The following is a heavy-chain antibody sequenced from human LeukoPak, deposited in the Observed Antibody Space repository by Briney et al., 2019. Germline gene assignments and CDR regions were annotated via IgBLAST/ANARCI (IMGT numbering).Heavy chain of an antibody. CDR1: GGSISSYY. CDR2: IYYSGST. V-gene: IGHV4-59*01. J-gene: IGHJ6*02. CDR3: ARDRGPPYYYYGMDV. Sequence: SETLSLTCTVSGGSISSYYWSWIRQPPGKGLEWIGYIYYSGSTNYNPSRKSRVTISVDTSKNQFSLKLSSVTAADTAVYYCARDRGPPYYYYGMDVWGQGTTVTVSS.